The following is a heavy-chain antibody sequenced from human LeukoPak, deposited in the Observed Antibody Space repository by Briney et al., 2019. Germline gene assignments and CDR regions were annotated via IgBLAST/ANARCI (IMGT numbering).Heavy chain of an antibody. Sequence: GASVKVSCKASGGTFSSDAISWVRQAPGQGLEWVGVFIPIFRAANYAQELQGRVTITANESASAVYMELSSLRSDDTAVYYCATVYSGSYYFDYWGQGTLDTVSS. V-gene: IGHV1-69*13. J-gene: IGHJ4*02. D-gene: IGHD1-26*01. CDR3: ATVYSGSYYFDY. CDR1: GGTFSSDA. CDR2: FIPIFRAA.